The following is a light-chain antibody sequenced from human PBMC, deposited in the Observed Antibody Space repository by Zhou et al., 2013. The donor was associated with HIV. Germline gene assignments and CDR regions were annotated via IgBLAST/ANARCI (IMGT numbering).Light chain of an antibody. J-gene: IGKJ5*01. CDR1: QAIDNS. CDR3: QQFNSYPIT. V-gene: IGKV1-13*02. CDR2: DAS. Sequence: IQMTQSPSSLSASVGDRVTITCRASQAIDNSLVWYLQTPGKAPKVLIYDASSLESGVPSRFSGSGSGTDFTLTISSLQPEDFATYYCQQFNSYPITFGQGTRLEIK.